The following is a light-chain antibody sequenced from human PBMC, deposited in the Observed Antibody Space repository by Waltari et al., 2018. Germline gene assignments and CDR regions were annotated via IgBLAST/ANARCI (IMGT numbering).Light chain of an antibody. CDR3: MQGTHWPPYT. CDR2: NVS. V-gene: IGKV2-30*02. J-gene: IGKJ2*01. CDR1: QNLIHSDGNTY. Sequence: DVVMPQPPLSLPVTLGQPPSIPCRSSQNLIHSDGNTYLNWFQQRPVQSPTRLIYNVSNRDAGVPDRISGSRSGADVTLKISRVEAEDVVVYYCMQGTHWPPYTFGQGTKLEIK.